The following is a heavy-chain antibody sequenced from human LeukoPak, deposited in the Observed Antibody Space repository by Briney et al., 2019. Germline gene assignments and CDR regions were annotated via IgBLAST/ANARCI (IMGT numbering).Heavy chain of an antibody. CDR3: AKDPGYDSSGNFDY. Sequence: GGSLRLSCAASGFTFSNYAMSWVRQAPGKLLEWVSTLSGGGGSTYYAASVRGRSTISRDNSKTTLYLQMNSLRADDTAVYYCAKDPGYDSSGNFDYWGQGTLVTVSS. V-gene: IGHV3-23*01. CDR2: LSGGGGST. J-gene: IGHJ4*02. CDR1: GFTFSNYA. D-gene: IGHD3-22*01.